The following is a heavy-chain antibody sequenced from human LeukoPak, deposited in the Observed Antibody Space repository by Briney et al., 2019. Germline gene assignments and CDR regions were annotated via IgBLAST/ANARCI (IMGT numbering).Heavy chain of an antibody. CDR1: GYTFTDYY. D-gene: IGHD3-22*01. Sequence: ASVKVSCKASGYTFTDYYVHWVRQAPGQGLEWMGWINSKSGGTKYGQKFQGRVTMTRDTSISTAYMDLSRLKSDDTAVYYCARVRPIVVGAMGVEEKWFDPWGQGTLVTVSS. J-gene: IGHJ5*02. V-gene: IGHV1-2*02. CDR2: INSKSGGT. CDR3: ARVRPIVVGAMGVEEKWFDP.